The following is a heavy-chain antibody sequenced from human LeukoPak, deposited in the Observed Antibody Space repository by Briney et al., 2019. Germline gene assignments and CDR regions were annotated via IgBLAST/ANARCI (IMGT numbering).Heavy chain of an antibody. CDR1: GFSFDTYA. CDR2: IWHDGSHK. CDR3: GRAIFGSGSYPDF. J-gene: IGHJ4*02. V-gene: IGHV3-33*01. Sequence: PGRSLSLSCAASGFSFDTYAMHWLRQAPGQGLEGVALIWHDGSHKFYSNSVRGQFTISRDNSKNTVYLQMNNMRPDDTAVYCCGRAIFGSGSYPDFWGQGNLVTVSS. D-gene: IGHD3-10*01.